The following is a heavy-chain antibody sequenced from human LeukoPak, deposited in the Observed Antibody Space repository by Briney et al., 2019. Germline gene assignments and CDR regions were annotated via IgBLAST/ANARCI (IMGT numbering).Heavy chain of an antibody. CDR3: ARVPTVTFFDY. J-gene: IGHJ4*02. CDR1: GDSINTYY. Sequence: SETLSLTCSVSGDSINTYYWSWVRQSAGKGLEWIGRIYASWNSNYNPSLKSRVTISVDTSKNQFSLKLSSVTAADTAVYYCARVPTVTFFDYWGQGTLVTVSS. V-gene: IGHV4-4*07. D-gene: IGHD4-17*01. CDR2: IYASWNS.